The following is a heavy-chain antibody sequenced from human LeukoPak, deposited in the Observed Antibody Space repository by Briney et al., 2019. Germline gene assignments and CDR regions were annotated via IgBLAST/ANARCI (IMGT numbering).Heavy chain of an antibody. V-gene: IGHV3-15*01. CDR2: IKSKTDGGTT. J-gene: IGHJ4*02. CDR1: GFTFSNAW. D-gene: IGHD4-17*01. CDR3: TTDTPDYDPFDY. Sequence: GGSLRLSCAASGFTFSNAWISWVRQAPGKGLEWIGRIKSKTDGGTTDYAAPVKGRFTISRDDSKNTLYLQMNSLKTEDTAVYYCTTDTPDYDPFDYWGQGTLVTVSS.